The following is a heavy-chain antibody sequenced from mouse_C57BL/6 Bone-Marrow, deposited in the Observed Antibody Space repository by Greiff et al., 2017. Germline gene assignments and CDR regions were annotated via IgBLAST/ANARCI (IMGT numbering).Heavy chain of an antibody. J-gene: IGHJ4*01. Sequence: QVHVKQPGAELVKPGASVKMSCKASGYTFTSYWITWVKQRPGQGLEWIGDIYPGSGSTNYNEKFKSKATLTVDTSSSTAYMQLSSLTSEDSAVYYGAREVIDSSGSYYYAMDYWGQGTSVTVSS. CDR2: IYPGSGST. V-gene: IGHV1-55*01. CDR3: AREVIDSSGSYYYAMDY. CDR1: GYTFTSYW. D-gene: IGHD3-2*02.